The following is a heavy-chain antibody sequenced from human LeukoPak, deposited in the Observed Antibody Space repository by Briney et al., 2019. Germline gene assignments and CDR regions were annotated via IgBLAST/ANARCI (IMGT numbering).Heavy chain of an antibody. J-gene: IGHJ6*03. D-gene: IGHD3-10*01. CDR3: VKFRGIQHYNYLMDV. V-gene: IGHV3-23*01. Sequence: RTGGSLRLSCAASGFTFSSYAMSWVRQAPGKGLEWVSGLTGSGGNTYYADSVKGRFTISRDNSKNTLSLQMNSLRAEDAAVYYCVKFRGIQHYNYLMDVWGKGTTVTVSS. CDR2: LTGSGGNT. CDR1: GFTFSSYA.